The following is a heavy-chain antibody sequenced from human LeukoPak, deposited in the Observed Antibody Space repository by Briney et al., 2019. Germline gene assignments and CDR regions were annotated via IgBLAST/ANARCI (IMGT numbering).Heavy chain of an antibody. J-gene: IGHJ1*01. CDR1: GGTFSDYA. D-gene: IGHD6-13*01. Sequence: SVKVSCKASGGTFSDYAINWVRQAPGQGLEWMGGIIPIFGTANYAQKFQGRVTITADESTSTAYMELSSLRSEDTAVYYCARSSAAAGFTEVIEYFQHWGQGTLVTVSS. CDR2: IIPIFGTA. V-gene: IGHV1-69*13. CDR3: ARSSAAAGFTEVIEYFQH.